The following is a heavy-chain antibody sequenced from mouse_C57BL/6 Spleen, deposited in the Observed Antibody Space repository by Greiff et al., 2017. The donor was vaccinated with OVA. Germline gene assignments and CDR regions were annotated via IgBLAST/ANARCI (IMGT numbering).Heavy chain of an antibody. Sequence: EVQLQQSGPVLVKPGASVKMSCKASGYTFTDYYMNWVKQSHGKSLEWIGVINPYNGGTSYNQKFKRKATLTVDKSSSTAYMALNSLTSEDSAVYYCARSPPSYYYGSSLDYWGQGTTLTVSS. CDR1: GYTFTDYY. J-gene: IGHJ2*01. CDR3: ARSPPSYYYGSSLDY. D-gene: IGHD1-1*01. V-gene: IGHV1-19*01. CDR2: INPYNGGT.